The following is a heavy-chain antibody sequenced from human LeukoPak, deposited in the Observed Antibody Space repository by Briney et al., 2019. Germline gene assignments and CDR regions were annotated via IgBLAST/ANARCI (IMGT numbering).Heavy chain of an antibody. CDR2: IIPIFGTA. V-gene: IGHV1-69*05. CDR3: AVYCSGGSCSPIDDY. Sequence: SVKVSCKASGGTFSSYAISWVRQAPGQGLEWMGMIIPIFGTANYAQKFQGRVTITTDESTSTAYMELSSLRSEDTAVYYCAVYCSGGSCSPIDDYWGQGTLVTVSS. D-gene: IGHD2-15*01. CDR1: GGTFSSYA. J-gene: IGHJ4*02.